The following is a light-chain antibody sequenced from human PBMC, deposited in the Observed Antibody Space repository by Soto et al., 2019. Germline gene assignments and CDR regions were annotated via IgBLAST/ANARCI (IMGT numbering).Light chain of an antibody. CDR3: CSFAGPQSFEV. CDR1: SSDIGGYTY. Sequence: QSVLTQPRSVSGSPGQSVTISCTGTSSDIGGYTYVCWYQQHPGKAPKVIIYDVSERPSGVPDRFSGSKSGNTASLTISGLQPEDEADYYCCSFAGPQSFEVFGEGTKVTVL. V-gene: IGLV2-11*01. J-gene: IGLJ1*01. CDR2: DVS.